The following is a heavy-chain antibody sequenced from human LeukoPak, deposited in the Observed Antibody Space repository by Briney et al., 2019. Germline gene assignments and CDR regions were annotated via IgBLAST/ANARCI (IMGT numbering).Heavy chain of an antibody. D-gene: IGHD6-13*01. CDR1: GGSISSGGYY. CDR2: IYYSGRT. CDR3: ARGRSSSWYVSSGGPLFDY. J-gene: IGHJ4*02. V-gene: IGHV4-31*03. Sequence: SETLSLTCTVSGGSISSGGYYWSWIRQHPGKGLEWIGYIYYSGRTYYNPSLKSRVTISVDTSKNQFSLKLSSVTAADTAVYYCARGRSSSWYVSSGGPLFDYWGQGTLVTVSS.